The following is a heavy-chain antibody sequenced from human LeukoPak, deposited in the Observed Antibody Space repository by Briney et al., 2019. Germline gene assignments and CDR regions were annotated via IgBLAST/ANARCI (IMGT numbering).Heavy chain of an antibody. CDR1: GFTFSSYS. CDR2: ISNNGGYT. V-gene: IGHV3-23*01. D-gene: IGHD2-15*01. J-gene: IGHJ4*02. CDR3: AKQLGYCSNGSCYFPY. Sequence: GGSLRLSCAASGFTFSSYSMNWVRQAPGKGLEWVSAISNNGGYTYYADSVQGRFTISRDNSKSTLCLQMNSLRAEDTAVYYCAKQLGYCSNGSCYFPYWGQGTLVTVSS.